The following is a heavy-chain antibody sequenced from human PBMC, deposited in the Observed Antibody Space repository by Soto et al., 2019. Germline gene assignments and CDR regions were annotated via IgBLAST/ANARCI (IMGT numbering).Heavy chain of an antibody. J-gene: IGHJ6*03. D-gene: IGHD6-13*01. CDR2: ISSSSSYI. CDR1: GFTFSSYS. V-gene: IGHV3-21*01. Sequence: GGSLRLSCAASGFTFSSYSMNWVRQAPGKGLEWVSSISSSSSYIYYADSVKGRFTISRDNAKNSLYLQMNSLRAEDTAVYYCARKGIAAVINYYYYYMDVWGKGTTVTVSS. CDR3: ARKGIAAVINYYYYYMDV.